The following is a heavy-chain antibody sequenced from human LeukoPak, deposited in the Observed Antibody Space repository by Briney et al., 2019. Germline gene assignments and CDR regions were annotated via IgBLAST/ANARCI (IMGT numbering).Heavy chain of an antibody. CDR1: GGSFSGYY. J-gene: IGHJ4*02. D-gene: IGHD6-19*01. CDR2: INHSGST. V-gene: IGHV4-34*01. CDR3: ARRLHGWLPRNDYFDY. Sequence: PSETLSLTCAVYGGSFSGYYWSWIRQPPGKGLEWIGEINHSGSTNYNPSLKSRVTISVDTSKNQFSLKLSSVTAADTAVYYCARRLHGWLPRNDYFDYWGQGTLVTVSS.